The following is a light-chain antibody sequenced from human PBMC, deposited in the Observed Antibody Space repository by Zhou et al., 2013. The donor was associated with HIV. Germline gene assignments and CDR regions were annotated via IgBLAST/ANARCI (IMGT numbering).Light chain of an antibody. Sequence: DIVMTQSPLSLPVTPGEPASMSCRSSQSLLHGNGYNYLEWYVQKPGQSPQLLMSFGSNRASGVPDRFSGSGSGTDFTLRISRVEAEDVGVYYCMQALQFPLTFGGGTKVEIK. CDR3: MQALQFPLT. CDR1: QSLLHGNGYNY. CDR2: FGS. J-gene: IGKJ4*01. V-gene: IGKV2-28*01.